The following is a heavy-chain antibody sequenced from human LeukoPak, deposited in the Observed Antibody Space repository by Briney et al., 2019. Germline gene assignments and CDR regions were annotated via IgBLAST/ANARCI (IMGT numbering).Heavy chain of an antibody. CDR1: GGTFSSYA. V-gene: IGHV1-46*03. CDR3: ARDPIMVRGVSWFDP. J-gene: IGHJ5*02. Sequence: ASVKVSCKASGGTFSSYAISWVRQAPGQGLEWMGIINPSGGSTSYAQKFQGRVTMTRDTSTSTVYMELSSLRSEDTAVYYCARDPIMVRGVSWFDPWGQGTLVTVSS. CDR2: INPSGGST. D-gene: IGHD3-10*01.